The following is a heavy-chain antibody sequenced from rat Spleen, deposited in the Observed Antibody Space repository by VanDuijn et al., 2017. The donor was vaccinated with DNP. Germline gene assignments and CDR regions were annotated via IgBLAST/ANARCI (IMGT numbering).Heavy chain of an antibody. D-gene: IGHD2-2*01. J-gene: IGHJ2*01. CDR2: MWSDGDT. CDR3: ARGIPDFDY. CDR1: GFSLTSIG. Sequence: QVQLKESGPGLVQPSQTLSLTCTVSGFSLTSIGVHWVRQPPGKGLEWMGVMWSDGDTSSNSALKSRLSISRDTSKSQVFLKMNSPQTEDTATYYCARGIPDFDYWGQGVMVTVSS. V-gene: IGHV2-32*01.